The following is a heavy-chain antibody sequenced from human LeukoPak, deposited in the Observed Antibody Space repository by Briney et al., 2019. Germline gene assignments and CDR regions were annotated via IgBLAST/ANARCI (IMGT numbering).Heavy chain of an antibody. CDR2: IYSGGST. Sequence: PGGSLRLSCAASGFTVSSNYMSWVRQAPGKGLEWVSVIYSGGSTYYADSVKGRFTISRDNSKNTLYLQMNSLRAEDTAVYYCAKEKVPAAIYYGMDVWGQGTTVTVSS. CDR3: AKEKVPAAIYYGMDV. D-gene: IGHD2-2*01. V-gene: IGHV3-53*05. CDR1: GFTVSSNY. J-gene: IGHJ6*02.